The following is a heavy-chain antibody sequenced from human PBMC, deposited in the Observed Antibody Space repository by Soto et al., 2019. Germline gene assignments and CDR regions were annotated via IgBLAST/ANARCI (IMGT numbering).Heavy chain of an antibody. J-gene: IGHJ3*02. Sequence: GGSLRLSCAASGFTFSSYAMSWVRQAPGKGLEWVSAISGSGGSTYYADSVKGRFTISRDNSKNTLYLQMNSLRAEDTAVYYCAKDPLVVVVAATTHDAFDIWGQRTMVTVSS. CDR3: AKDPLVVVVAATTHDAFDI. CDR1: GFTFSSYA. CDR2: ISGSGGST. V-gene: IGHV3-23*01. D-gene: IGHD2-15*01.